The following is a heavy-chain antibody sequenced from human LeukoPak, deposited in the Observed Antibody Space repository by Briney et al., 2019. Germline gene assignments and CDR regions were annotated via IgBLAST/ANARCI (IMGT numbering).Heavy chain of an antibody. J-gene: IGHJ4*02. CDR2: IFYSGST. CDR3: ARTGNTMVRGVIDY. Sequence: KPSETLSLTCTVSGGSVSSGSYYWSWIRQPPGKGLEWIGYIFYSGSTNYNPSLKSRVTISVDTSKNQFSLKLSSVTAADTAVYYCARTGNTMVRGVIDYWGQGTLVTVSS. D-gene: IGHD3-10*01. CDR1: GGSVSSGSYY. V-gene: IGHV4-61*01.